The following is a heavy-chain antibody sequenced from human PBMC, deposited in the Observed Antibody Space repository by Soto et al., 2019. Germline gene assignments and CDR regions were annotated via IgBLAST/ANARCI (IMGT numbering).Heavy chain of an antibody. CDR3: ARETDLEFDY. J-gene: IGHJ4*02. Sequence: QVQLVESGGGVVQPGRSLRLSCAASGFTFSSYGMHWVRQAPGKGLEWVAVIWYDGSNKYYADSVKGRFTISRDNSKNTLYLQMNSLRAEDTAVYYCARETDLEFDYWGPGTLVTVSS. V-gene: IGHV3-33*01. CDR2: IWYDGSNK. CDR1: GFTFSSYG.